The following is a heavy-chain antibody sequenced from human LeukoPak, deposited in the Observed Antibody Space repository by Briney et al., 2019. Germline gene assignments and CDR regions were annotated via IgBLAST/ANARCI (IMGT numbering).Heavy chain of an antibody. V-gene: IGHV4-30-4*07. CDR2: IYYSGST. D-gene: IGHD4-17*01. Sequence: KTSETLSLTCVVSGDSISSGGYSWSWIRQPPGKGLEWVGYIYYSGSTYYNPSLKSRVTISVDTSKNQFSLKLSSVTAADTAVYYCARVPTVTFFDYWGQGTLVTVSS. CDR1: GDSISSGGYS. J-gene: IGHJ4*02. CDR3: ARVPTVTFFDY.